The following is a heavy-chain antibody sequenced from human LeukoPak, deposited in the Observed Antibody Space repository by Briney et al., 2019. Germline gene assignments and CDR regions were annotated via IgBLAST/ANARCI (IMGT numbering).Heavy chain of an antibody. CDR1: GFTFSSYG. CDR3: ARGVEPLAANTLAY. Sequence: GGSLRLSCAASGFTFSSYGMNWVRQAPGKGLEWVSVLYSDGNTKYADSVQGRFTISRDNSKNTLYLEMNSLSPDDTAVYYCARGVEPLAANTLAYWGQGTLVTVSS. CDR2: LYSDGNT. V-gene: IGHV3-53*01. J-gene: IGHJ4*02. D-gene: IGHD1-14*01.